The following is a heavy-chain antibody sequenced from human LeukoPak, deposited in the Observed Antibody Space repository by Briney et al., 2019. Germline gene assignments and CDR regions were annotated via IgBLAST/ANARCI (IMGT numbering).Heavy chain of an antibody. V-gene: IGHV4-38-2*01. CDR3: ARVPSAKGARHYYYYYYMDV. Sequence: SETLSLTCAVSGYSISSGYYWGWIRQPPGKGLEWIGSIYHSGSTYYNPSLKSRVTISVDTSKNQFSLKLSSVTAADTAVYYCARVPSAKGARHYYYYYYMDVWGKGTTVTVSS. J-gene: IGHJ6*03. CDR2: IYHSGST. CDR1: GYSISSGYY. D-gene: IGHD2-2*01.